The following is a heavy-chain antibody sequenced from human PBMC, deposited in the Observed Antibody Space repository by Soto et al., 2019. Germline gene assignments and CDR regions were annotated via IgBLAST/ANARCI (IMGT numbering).Heavy chain of an antibody. CDR2: IYSGGDT. V-gene: IGHV3-53*04. J-gene: IGHJ6*04. D-gene: IGHD3-10*01. Sequence: GGSLTLSCTPSGFAVRPNYMTWVRQAAGKGLEWVSLIYSGGDTAYAGSVKGRLTISRHPSQNPLSLQLESLGAKDTAVYYCARKTDSIPSGGDVWGKGTAVTVSS. CDR1: GFAVRPNY. CDR3: ARKTDSIPSGGDV.